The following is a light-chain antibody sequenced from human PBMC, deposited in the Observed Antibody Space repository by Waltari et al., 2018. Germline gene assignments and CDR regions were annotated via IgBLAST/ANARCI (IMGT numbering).Light chain of an antibody. Sequence: QSVLTQPPSVSAAPGQKVTISCSGSSSHIGTNCVSGFQQLPGTAPQFLIYGNENPPSGIPDLFSGSKSGTSATLSITGLQTGAEADYYCGTWDSSLSVVFGGGTKLTVL. J-gene: IGLJ3*02. V-gene: IGLV1-51*01. CDR3: GTWDSSLSVV. CDR1: SSHIGTNC. CDR2: GNE.